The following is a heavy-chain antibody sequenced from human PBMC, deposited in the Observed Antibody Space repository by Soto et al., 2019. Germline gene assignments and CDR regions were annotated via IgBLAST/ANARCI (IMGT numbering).Heavy chain of an antibody. CDR2: ISGSGGST. J-gene: IGHJ6*02. CDR1: GFTFSSYA. D-gene: IGHD3-16*02. Sequence: PGGSLRLSCAASGFTFSSYAMSWVRQAPGKGLEWVSAISGSGGSTYYADSVKGRFTISRDNSKNTLYLQMNSLRAEDTAVYYCAKGIYDYVWGSYRSDYYYGMDVWGQGTTVTVS. V-gene: IGHV3-23*01. CDR3: AKGIYDYVWGSYRSDYYYGMDV.